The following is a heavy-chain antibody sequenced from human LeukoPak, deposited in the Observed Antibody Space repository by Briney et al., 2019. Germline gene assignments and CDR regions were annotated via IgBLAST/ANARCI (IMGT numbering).Heavy chain of an antibody. Sequence: PSETLSLTRAVYGGSFSGYYWSWIRQPPGKGLEWIGEINHSGSTNYNPSLKSRVTISVDTSKNQFSLKLSSVTAADTAVYYCARLHGSGSYWEDLDYWGQGTLVTVSS. D-gene: IGHD3-10*01. J-gene: IGHJ4*02. CDR2: INHSGST. CDR1: GGSFSGYY. CDR3: ARLHGSGSYWEDLDY. V-gene: IGHV4-34*01.